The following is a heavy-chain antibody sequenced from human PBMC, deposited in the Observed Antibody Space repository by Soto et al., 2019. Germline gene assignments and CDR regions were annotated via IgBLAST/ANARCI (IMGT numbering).Heavy chain of an antibody. CDR3: VRDIGQYFRSGYMDV. D-gene: IGHD3-9*01. CDR2: IDTTSNYI. V-gene: IGHV3-21*01. CDR1: GFTFYSFS. J-gene: IGHJ6*03. Sequence: EVQLVESGGGLVKPGASLRLSCAASGFTFYSFSMNWVRQAAGRGPEWVSSIDTTSNYIYYADSVRGRFTISRDNAKDSLYLPMYSLSAEDTAVYYCVRDIGQYFRSGYMDVWGRGTTVTVSS.